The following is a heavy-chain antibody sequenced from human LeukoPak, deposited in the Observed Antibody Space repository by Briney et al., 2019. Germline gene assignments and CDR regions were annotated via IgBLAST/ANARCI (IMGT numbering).Heavy chain of an antibody. J-gene: IGHJ6*02. D-gene: IGHD2-21*02. Sequence: SQTLSLTCAVSGGSISSGGYSWSWIRQPPGKGLEWIGYIYHSGSTYYNPSLKSRVTISVDRSKNQFSLKLSSVTAADTAVYYCARRREYCGGDCYRYYYGMDVWGQGTTVTVSS. V-gene: IGHV4-30-2*01. CDR1: GGSISSGGYS. CDR2: IYHSGST. CDR3: ARRREYCGGDCYRYYYGMDV.